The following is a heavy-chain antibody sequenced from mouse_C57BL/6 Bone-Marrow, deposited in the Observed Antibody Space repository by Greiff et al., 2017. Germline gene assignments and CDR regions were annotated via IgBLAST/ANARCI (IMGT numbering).Heavy chain of an antibody. CDR3: ASRGLLLQFAY. D-gene: IGHD2-3*01. Sequence: DVHLVESGGDLVKPGGSLKLSCAASGFTFSSYGMSWVRQTPDKRLEWVATISSGGSYTYYPDSVKGRFTISRDNAKNTLYLQMSSLKSEDTAMYYCASRGLLLQFAYWAQGTLVTVSA. CDR1: GFTFSSYG. CDR2: ISSGGSYT. V-gene: IGHV5-6*01. J-gene: IGHJ3*01.